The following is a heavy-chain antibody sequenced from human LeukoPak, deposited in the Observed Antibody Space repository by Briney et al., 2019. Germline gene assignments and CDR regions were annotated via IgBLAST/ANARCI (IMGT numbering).Heavy chain of an antibody. D-gene: IGHD1-7*01. J-gene: IGHJ3*02. CDR1: GGSISSGSYY. V-gene: IGHV4-61*02. CDR3: ARRYNWNSAAFDI. CDR2: IYTSGST. Sequence: SETLSLTCTVSGGSISSGSYYWSWIRQPAGKGLEWIGRIYTSGSTNYNPSLKSRVTISVDTSKNQFSLKLSPVTAADTAVYYCARRYNWNSAAFDIWGQGTMVTVSS.